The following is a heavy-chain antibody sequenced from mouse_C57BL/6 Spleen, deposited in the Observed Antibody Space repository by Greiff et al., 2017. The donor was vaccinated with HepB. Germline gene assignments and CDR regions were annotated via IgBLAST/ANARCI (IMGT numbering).Heavy chain of an antibody. V-gene: IGHV5-17*01. Sequence: EVQLVESGGGLVKPGGSLKLSCAASGFTFSDYGMHWVRQSPEKGLEWVAYISSGSSTIYYADTVKGRFTISRDNAKNILFLQLTSLRSEDTAMYYCEREGGSMDYWGQGTSVTVSS. CDR3: EREGGSMDY. CDR2: ISSGSSTI. J-gene: IGHJ4*01. D-gene: IGHD1-1*02. CDR1: GFTFSDYG.